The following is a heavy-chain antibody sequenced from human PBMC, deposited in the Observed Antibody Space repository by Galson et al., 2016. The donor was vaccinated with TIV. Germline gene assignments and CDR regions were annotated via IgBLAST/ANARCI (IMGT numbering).Heavy chain of an antibody. V-gene: IGHV1-18*01. CDR3: ARERAYGDYVPYV. D-gene: IGHD4-17*01. CDR1: GYTFSSYG. J-gene: IGHJ4*02. CDR2: ISTYNGNT. Sequence: SVKVSCKASGYTFSSYGISWVRQAPGQGLEWMGWISTYNGNTNYAQKFRGRVTMTIDTATNTVYMELRSLRSDDTAVYYWARERAYGDYVPYVGGQGTLVTVSS.